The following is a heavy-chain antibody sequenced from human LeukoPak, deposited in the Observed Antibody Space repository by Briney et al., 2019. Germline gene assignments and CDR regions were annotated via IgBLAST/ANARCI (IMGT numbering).Heavy chain of an antibody. Sequence: SETLSLTCTVSGGSISSYYWSWIRQPPGKGLEWVGYIYYSGSTNYNPSLKSRVTISVDTSKNQFSLKLSSVTAADTAVYYCARLEEHCYGSGSYYNTPKYNWFDPWGQGTLVTVSS. J-gene: IGHJ5*02. CDR1: GGSISSYY. D-gene: IGHD3-10*01. V-gene: IGHV4-59*08. CDR3: ARLEEHCYGSGSYYNTPKYNWFDP. CDR2: IYYSGST.